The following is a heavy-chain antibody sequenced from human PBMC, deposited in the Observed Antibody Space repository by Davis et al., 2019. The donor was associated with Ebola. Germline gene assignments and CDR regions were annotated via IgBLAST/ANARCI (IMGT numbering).Heavy chain of an antibody. CDR1: GYTFTTYV. CDR2: VNTNSGNT. Sequence: AASVKVSCKASGYTFTTYVINWVRQATGQGLEWMGWVNTNSGNTGYAQKFQGRVTMTRNTSISTAYMELSSLRFEDTAVYYCARAPSYRSSKWDWLDPWGQGTLVTVSS. J-gene: IGHJ5*02. V-gene: IGHV1-8*01. D-gene: IGHD1-26*01. CDR3: ARAPSYRSSKWDWLDP.